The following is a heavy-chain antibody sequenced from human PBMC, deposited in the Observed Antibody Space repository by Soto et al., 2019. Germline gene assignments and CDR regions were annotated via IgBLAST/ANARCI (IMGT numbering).Heavy chain of an antibody. V-gene: IGHV3-66*01. CDR1: GLTVSSNY. D-gene: IGHD2-2*01. CDR3: ARDSSLHQPLFYGMDV. J-gene: IGHJ6*02. CDR2: MYSGGST. Sequence: EVQLVESGGGLVQPGGSLRLSCAASGLTVSSNYRSWVRQAPGKGLEWVSVMYSGGSTYYADSVKGRFSISRDNYKNTLYLQMDSQRVEDTAVYYCARDSSLHQPLFYGMDVWGQGTTVTVSS.